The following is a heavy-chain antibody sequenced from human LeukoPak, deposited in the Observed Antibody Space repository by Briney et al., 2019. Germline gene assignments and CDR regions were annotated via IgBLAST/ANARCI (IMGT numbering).Heavy chain of an antibody. J-gene: IGHJ5*02. D-gene: IGHD2-2*01. Sequence: SETLSLTCTVSGGSISSYYWSWIRQPAGKGLEWIGRIYTSGSTYYNPSLKSRVTISVDTSKNQFSLKLSSVTAADTAVYYCARHLIVVVPAVTGGWFDPWGQGTLVTVS. CDR3: ARHLIVVVPAVTGGWFDP. V-gene: IGHV4-4*07. CDR1: GGSISSYY. CDR2: IYTSGST.